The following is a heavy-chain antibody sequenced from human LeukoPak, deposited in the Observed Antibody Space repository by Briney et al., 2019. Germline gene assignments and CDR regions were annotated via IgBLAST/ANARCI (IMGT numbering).Heavy chain of an antibody. D-gene: IGHD6-13*01. CDR3: ARGAAAGSSDAEYYYYYGMDV. V-gene: IGHV3-74*01. Sequence: GGSLRLSCAASGFTFSSYWMPWVRQAPGKGLVWVSRINSDGSSTSYADSVKGRFTISRDNAKNTLYLQMNSLRAEDTAVYYCARGAAAGSSDAEYYYYYGMDVWGQGTTVTVSS. CDR2: INSDGSST. J-gene: IGHJ6*02. CDR1: GFTFSSYW.